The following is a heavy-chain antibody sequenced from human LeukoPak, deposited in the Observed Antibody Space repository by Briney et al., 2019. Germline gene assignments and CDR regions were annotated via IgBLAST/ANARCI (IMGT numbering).Heavy chain of an antibody. J-gene: IGHJ4*02. Sequence: PGGSLRLSCAAFGFTFSDYYMSWIRQAPGKGLEWVSYISSSGSTIYYADSVKGRFTISRDNAKNSLYLQMNSLRAEDTAVYYCARESAYYYGSGSEPRPTNYFDYWGQGTLVTVSS. CDR2: ISSSGSTI. CDR1: GFTFSDYY. D-gene: IGHD3-10*01. V-gene: IGHV3-11*01. CDR3: ARESAYYYGSGSEPRPTNYFDY.